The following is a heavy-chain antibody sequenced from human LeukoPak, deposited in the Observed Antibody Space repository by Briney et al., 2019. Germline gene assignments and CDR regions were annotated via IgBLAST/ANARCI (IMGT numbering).Heavy chain of an antibody. D-gene: IGHD2-2*02. CDR2: IHLRENT. V-gene: IGHV4-34*01. Sequence: KPSETLSLTCAVSGGSFRGYYWSWIRQSPGKGLEWIGEIHLRENTNYNPSLKSRVTMSFDTPTNQFSLKLTSLTAADTATYYCARGYCSSTSCYNTYDFWGQGTLVTVSS. J-gene: IGHJ4*02. CDR1: GGSFRGYY. CDR3: ARGYCSSTSCYNTYDF.